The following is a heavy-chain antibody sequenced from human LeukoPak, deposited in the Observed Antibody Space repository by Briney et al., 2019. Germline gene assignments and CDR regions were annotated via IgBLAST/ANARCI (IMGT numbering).Heavy chain of an antibody. CDR2: ISGRDGRT. CDR3: ARAPEAYEPFQH. D-gene: IGHD1-14*01. V-gene: IGHV3-23*01. J-gene: IGHJ1*01. Sequence: GGSLRLSCAVSGLTFYTYAMSWVRQAPGKGLEWVSAISGRDGRTYYSDSVKGRFTISRDNSKNTLYLQMNSLRAEDTAVYYCARAPEAYEPFQHWGQGTLVTVSS. CDR1: GLTFYTYA.